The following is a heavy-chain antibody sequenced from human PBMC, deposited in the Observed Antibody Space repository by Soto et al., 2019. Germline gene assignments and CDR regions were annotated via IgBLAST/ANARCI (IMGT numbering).Heavy chain of an antibody. D-gene: IGHD6-13*01. J-gene: IGHJ5*02. CDR1: GGSFSGYY. V-gene: IGHV4-34*01. CDR2: INHSGST. CDR3: AREFSGRAEGYPRRANCFDP. Sequence: SETLSLTCAVYGGSFSGYYWSWIRQPPGKGLEWIGEINHSGSTNYNPSLKSRVTISVDTSKNQFSLKLSSVTAADTAVYYCAREFSGRAEGYPRRANCFDPWGQGTLVTVSS.